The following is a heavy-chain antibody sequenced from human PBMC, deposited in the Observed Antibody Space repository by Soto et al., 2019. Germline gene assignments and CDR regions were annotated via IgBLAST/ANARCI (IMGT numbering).Heavy chain of an antibody. CDR3: AREIVTAGGNNYFDP. D-gene: IGHD2-21*02. CDR1: GGTVASSHC. J-gene: IGHJ5*02. Sequence: SETLSLTCGVSGGTVASSHCWSWVRQSPGRGLEWIGNVYHTGDTNFNPSLQSRVTFSVDKSNNQFSLRLTSVTAADTAVYFCAREIVTAGGNNYFDPWGPGTLVTVYS. CDR2: VYHTGDT. V-gene: IGHV4-4*02.